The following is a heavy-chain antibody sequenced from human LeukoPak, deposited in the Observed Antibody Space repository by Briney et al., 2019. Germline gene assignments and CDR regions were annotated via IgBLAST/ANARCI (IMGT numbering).Heavy chain of an antibody. CDR2: IKQDGSEK. D-gene: IGHD3-3*01. V-gene: IGHV3-7*01. CDR3: ETDGGPFDN. J-gene: IGHJ4*02. Sequence: PGGSLRLSCAASGFTFSSYWMSWVRQAPGKGLEWVANIKQDGSEKYYVDSVKGRFTISRDNAKKSVYLQMNSLRGEDTAMYYCETDGGPFDNWGQGTLVTASS. CDR1: GFTFSSYW.